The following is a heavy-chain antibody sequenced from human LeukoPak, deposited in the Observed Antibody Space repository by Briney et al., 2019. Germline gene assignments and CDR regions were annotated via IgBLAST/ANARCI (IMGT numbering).Heavy chain of an antibody. CDR2: MNPNSGNT. CDR3: ARGHSLAALDY. CDR1: GYTFTSYG. D-gene: IGHD6-25*01. V-gene: IGHV1-8*02. Sequence: ASVKVSCKASGYTFTSYGISWVRQAPGQGLEWMGWMNPNSGNTGYAQKFQGRVTMTRNTSISTAYMELSSLRSEDTAVYYCARGHSLAALDYWGQGTLVTVSS. J-gene: IGHJ4*02.